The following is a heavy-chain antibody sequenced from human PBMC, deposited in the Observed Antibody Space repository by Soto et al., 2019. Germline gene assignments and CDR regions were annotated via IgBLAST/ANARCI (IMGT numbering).Heavy chain of an antibody. CDR2: INPINGAT. J-gene: IGHJ5*02. Sequence: ASVKVSFKASEYSFIGYHIHWVRQAPGQGLEWMGWINPINGATNYAQKFRGRVTMTRETSISTAYMELSSLRFDDTAVYYCARDLEERLLTYWLDPWGQGTLVTVSS. CDR3: ARDLEERLLTYWLDP. D-gene: IGHD2-21*02. V-gene: IGHV1-2*02. CDR1: EYSFIGYH.